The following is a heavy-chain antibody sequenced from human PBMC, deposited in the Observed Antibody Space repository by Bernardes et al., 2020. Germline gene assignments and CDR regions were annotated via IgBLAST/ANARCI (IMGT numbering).Heavy chain of an antibody. CDR3: ARGYCSSTSCYPLFQH. CDR1: GFTFSSYA. D-gene: IGHD2-2*01. J-gene: IGHJ1*01. V-gene: IGHV3-30*01. CDR2: VSYDGSNK. Sequence: GGSLRLSCAASGFTFSSYAMHWVRQAPGKGLEWVAVVSYDGSNKYYADSVKGRFNISRDNSKSTLYLQMNSLRVEDTAAYYCARGYCSSTSCYPLFQHWGQDTLITVSS.